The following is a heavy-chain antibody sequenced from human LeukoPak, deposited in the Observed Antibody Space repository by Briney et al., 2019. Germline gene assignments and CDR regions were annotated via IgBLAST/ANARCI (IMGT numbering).Heavy chain of an antibody. J-gene: IGHJ3*01. CDR1: TGSLRYS. CDR2: IHESRRD. V-gene: IGHV4-34*01. D-gene: IGHD7-27*01. CDR3: ARSQSAWAAPSFDV. Sequence: SETLCLTCSVYTGSLRYSWSWIRQSPGKEREWLGEIHESRRDDYNPSLKSRVTISKDTSKKEFSLKLTSVTAADTAVYYCARSQSAWAAPSFDVWGQGTMVTVP.